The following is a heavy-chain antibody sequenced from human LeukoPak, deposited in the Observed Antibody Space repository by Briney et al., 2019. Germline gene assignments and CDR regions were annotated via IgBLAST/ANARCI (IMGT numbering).Heavy chain of an antibody. V-gene: IGHV4-59*08. Sequence: LXLTCXXXXGSITSYYWSWVRQPPGKGLEYVGHIYYTGTTYYDPSLKSRVTMSVDTSKNQFSLKLSSVTAADTAVYYCARHYYGSGNYDYWGQGTLVTVSS. CDR3: ARHYYGSGNYDY. CDR2: IYYTGTT. J-gene: IGHJ4*02. D-gene: IGHD3-10*01. CDR1: XGSITSYY.